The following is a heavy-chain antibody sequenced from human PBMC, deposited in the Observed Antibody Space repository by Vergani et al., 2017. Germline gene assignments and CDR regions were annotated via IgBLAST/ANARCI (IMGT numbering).Heavy chain of an antibody. CDR1: GFTFSSYA. V-gene: IGHV3-30-3*01. D-gene: IGHD3-10*01. CDR2: ISYDGSNK. CDR3: ARGRFGEFLYYYYMDV. Sequence: VQLLESGGGLVQPGGSLRLSCAASGFTFSSYAMHWVRQAPGKGLEWVAVISYDGSNKYYADSVKGRFTISRDNAKNSLYLQMNSLRAEDTAVYYCARGRFGEFLYYYYMDVWGKGTTVTVSS. J-gene: IGHJ6*03.